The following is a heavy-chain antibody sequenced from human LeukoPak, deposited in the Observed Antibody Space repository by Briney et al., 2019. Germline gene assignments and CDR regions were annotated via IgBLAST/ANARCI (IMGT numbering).Heavy chain of an antibody. V-gene: IGHV3-7*01. CDR2: IKQDGSEK. CDR1: GFTFSSYW. CDR3: ARVEYDSSGYYGDY. Sequence: GGSLRLSCAASGFTFSSYWMSWVRQAPGKGLEWVANIKQDGSEKYYVDSVKGRFTISRDNAKNSLYLQMNSLRAEDTAVYYCARVEYDSSGYYGDYWGQGTLVTVSS. J-gene: IGHJ4*02. D-gene: IGHD3-22*01.